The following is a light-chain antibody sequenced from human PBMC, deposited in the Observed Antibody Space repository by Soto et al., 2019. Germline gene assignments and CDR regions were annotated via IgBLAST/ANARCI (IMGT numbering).Light chain of an antibody. CDR3: SSYTSSVTVV. CDR1: SSDD. V-gene: IGLV2-14*03. Sequence: QSALTQPASVSGAPGQSITISFTGTSSDDVSWYQQRPGKAPKLMIYDVRNRPSGVSNRFSGSKSGNTASLTISGLQAEDEADYYCSSYTSSVTVVFGGGTKLTVL. J-gene: IGLJ2*01. CDR2: DVR.